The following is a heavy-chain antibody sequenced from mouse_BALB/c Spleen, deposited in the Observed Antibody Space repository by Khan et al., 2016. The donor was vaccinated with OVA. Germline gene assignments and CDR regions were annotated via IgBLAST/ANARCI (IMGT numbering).Heavy chain of an antibody. CDR3: ARHDGYAHYYAMDY. D-gene: IGHD2-3*01. CDR2: IWSDGST. Sequence: QVQLKESGPGLVAPSQSLSITCTISGFSLTSYGVHWVRQPPGKGLEWLVVIWSDGSTTYNSALKSRLNISKDNSKSQVFLKMNSLQTDDTAMYYCARHDGYAHYYAMDYWGQGTSVTVSS. CDR1: GFSLTSYG. V-gene: IGHV2-6-1*01. J-gene: IGHJ4*01.